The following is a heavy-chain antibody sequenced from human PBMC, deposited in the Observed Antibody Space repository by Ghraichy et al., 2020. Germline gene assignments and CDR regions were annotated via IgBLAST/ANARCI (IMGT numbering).Heavy chain of an antibody. CDR1: GYTFTSYA. D-gene: IGHD6-6*01. V-gene: IGHV1-3*01. J-gene: IGHJ4*02. Sequence: ASVKVSCKASGYTFTSYAMHWVRQAPGQRLEWMGWINAGNGNTKYSQKFQGRVTITRDTSASTAYMELSSLRSEDTAVYYCARVPSIAARWWLLSYWGQGTLVTVSS. CDR2: INAGNGNT. CDR3: ARVPSIAARWWLLSY.